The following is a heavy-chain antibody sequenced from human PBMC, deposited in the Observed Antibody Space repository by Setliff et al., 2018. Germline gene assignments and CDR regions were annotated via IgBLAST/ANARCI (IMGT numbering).Heavy chain of an antibody. Sequence: GGSLRLSCTASGFSYSNCWVSWVRQAPGKGLEWVGRIKRESDGGTTDYAAPVKGRFTISRDDSKNTLYLQMNSLKTEDTAVYYCISLWLGYYGLDVWGQGTTVTVSS. V-gene: IGHV3-15*01. CDR2: IKRESDGGTT. D-gene: IGHD5-18*01. J-gene: IGHJ6*02. CDR1: GFSYSNCW. CDR3: ISLWLGYYGLDV.